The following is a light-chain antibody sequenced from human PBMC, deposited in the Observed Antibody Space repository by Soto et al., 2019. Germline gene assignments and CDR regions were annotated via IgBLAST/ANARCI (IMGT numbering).Light chain of an antibody. CDR3: QQRPNWPLT. CDR1: QSISSH. J-gene: IGKJ4*01. CDR2: DAS. V-gene: IGKV3-11*01. Sequence: EIVLTQSPATLSLSPGERATLSCRASQSISSHLAWYQQTPGQAPRLLMYDASNRATGIPARFSGSGSGTDFTLTISSLEPEDFAVYYCQQRPNWPLTFGGGTKVEIK.